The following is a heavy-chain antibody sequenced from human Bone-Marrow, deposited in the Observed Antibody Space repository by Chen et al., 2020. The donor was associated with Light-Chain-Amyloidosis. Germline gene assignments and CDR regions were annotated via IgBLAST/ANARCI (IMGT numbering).Heavy chain of an antibody. CDR2: LIPTLDYA. CDR1: GGPFSSYH. J-gene: IGHJ6*03. D-gene: IGHD2-2*01. V-gene: IGHV1-69*08. CDR3: ARAGTSISSYYYYMDV. Sequence: VQLVQSGAEVKKPGSSVRVSGSASGGPFSSYHINWGRQAPGQGLEWMGSLIPTLDYAIYAQKFQGRVTITAHKSTSTAYIELSGLRAEDTAIYYCARAGTSISSYYYYMDVWGNGTTVTVSS.